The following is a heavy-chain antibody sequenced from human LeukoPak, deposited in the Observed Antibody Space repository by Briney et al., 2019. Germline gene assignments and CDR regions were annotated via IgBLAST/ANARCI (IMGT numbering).Heavy chain of an antibody. J-gene: IGHJ5*02. CDR3: ARRITVAGGWFDP. V-gene: IGHV4-39*01. CDR1: GGSISSSSYT. D-gene: IGHD6-19*01. Sequence: SETLSLTCAVSGGSISSSSYTWGWIRQPPGKGLEWVGTIYYSGTTHYNPSLKSRVTISIDTSKNQFSLKLSSVTAADTAVYFCARRITVAGGWFDPWGQGTLVTVSS. CDR2: IYYSGTT.